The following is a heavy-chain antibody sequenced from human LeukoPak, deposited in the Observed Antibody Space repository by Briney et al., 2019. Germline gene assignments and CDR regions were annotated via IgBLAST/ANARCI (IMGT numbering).Heavy chain of an antibody. D-gene: IGHD6-19*01. CDR1: GFTFSDQF. J-gene: IGHJ4*02. V-gene: IGHV3-72*01. CDR2: SRNKAKSDTT. CDR3: VRVGSVSGSDYLDY. Sequence: AGGSLRLSCGVSGFTFSDQFLEWVRQAPGKGVEWVGRSRNKAKSDTTEYAASVKGRFTISRDDPKNALYLQMNTLETEDTAVYYCVRVGSVSGSDYLDYWGQGTLVTVSS.